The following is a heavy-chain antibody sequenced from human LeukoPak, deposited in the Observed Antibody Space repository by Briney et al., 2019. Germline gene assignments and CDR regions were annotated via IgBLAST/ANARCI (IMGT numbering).Heavy chain of an antibody. CDR2: ISSSGSTI. D-gene: IGHD6-19*01. V-gene: IGHV3-48*03. Sequence: GGSLRLSCAASGFTFSSYEMNWVRQAPGKGLEWVSYISSSGSTIYYADSVKGRFTISRDNAKNSLYLQVNSLRAEDTAVYYCARGDSSGWYNYWGQGTLVTVSS. CDR1: GFTFSSYE. CDR3: ARGDSSGWYNY. J-gene: IGHJ4*02.